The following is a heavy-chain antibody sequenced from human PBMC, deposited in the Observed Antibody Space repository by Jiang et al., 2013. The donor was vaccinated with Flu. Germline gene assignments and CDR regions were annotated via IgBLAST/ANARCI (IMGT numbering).Heavy chain of an antibody. CDR3: ARQQSGSFDY. D-gene: IGHD3-10*01. J-gene: IGHJ4*02. V-gene: IGHV6-1*01. CDR2: TYYRSKWSN. CDR1: GDSVSSNSAA. Sequence: ISGDSVSSNSAAWNWIRQSPSRGLEWLGRTYYRSKWSNDYAVSVKSRVSINPDTSKNQFSLQLTSVTPEDTAVYYCARQQSGSFDYWGQGTLVTVSS.